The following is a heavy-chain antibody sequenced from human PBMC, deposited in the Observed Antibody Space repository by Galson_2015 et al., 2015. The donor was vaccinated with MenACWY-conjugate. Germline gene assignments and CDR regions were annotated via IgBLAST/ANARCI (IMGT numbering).Heavy chain of an antibody. CDR2: ISDSGAAT. V-gene: IGHV3-23*01. Sequence: SLRLSCAVSGFTFRQYALGWVRQAPGTGLEWVAIISDSGAATHYIDSVKGRFTISRDNSKNTLYLQMSRLRAEDTALYYCAKDVYMDVWGKWTTVAVSS. J-gene: IGHJ6*03. CDR3: AKDVYMDV. CDR1: GFTFRQYA.